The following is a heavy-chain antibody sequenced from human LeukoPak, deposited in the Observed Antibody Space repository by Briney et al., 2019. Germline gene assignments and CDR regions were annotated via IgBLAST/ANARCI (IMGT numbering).Heavy chain of an antibody. V-gene: IGHV4-34*01. D-gene: IGHD4-11*01. Sequence: SETLSLTCAVSGGSFSGYYWTWIRQPPGKGLEWIGEINHSGSANYNPSLMSRVTISLDTSKNHFSLNLGSVTAADTAVYCCARGQGTVTTHWGQGTLVTVSS. J-gene: IGHJ4*02. CDR3: ARGQGTVTTH. CDR2: INHSGSA. CDR1: GGSFSGYY.